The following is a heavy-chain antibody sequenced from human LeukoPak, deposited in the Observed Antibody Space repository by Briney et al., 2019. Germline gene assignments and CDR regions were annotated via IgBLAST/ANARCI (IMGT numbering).Heavy chain of an antibody. CDR2: ISSSSSSYI. V-gene: IGHV3-21*01. J-gene: IGHJ4*02. CDR1: GFTFSSYS. Sequence: GGSLRLSCAASGFTFSSYSMNWVRQAPGKGLEWVSSISSSSSSYIYYADSVKGRFTISRDNAKNSLYLQMNSLRAEDTAVYYCAREPVQLAFDYWGQGTLVTVSS. D-gene: IGHD6-13*01. CDR3: AREPVQLAFDY.